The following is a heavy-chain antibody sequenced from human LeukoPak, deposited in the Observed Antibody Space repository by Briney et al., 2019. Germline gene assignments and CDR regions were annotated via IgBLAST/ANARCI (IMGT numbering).Heavy chain of an antibody. Sequence: PSETLSLTCTVSGGSISSYYWSWIRQPAGKGLEWIGYIYYSGSTNYNPSLKSRVTISVDTSKNQFSLKLSSVTAADTAVYYCARDRNCSGGSCYHDAFDIWGQGTMVTVSS. V-gene: IGHV4-59*01. CDR1: GGSISSYY. CDR3: ARDRNCSGGSCYHDAFDI. CDR2: IYYSGST. J-gene: IGHJ3*02. D-gene: IGHD2-15*01.